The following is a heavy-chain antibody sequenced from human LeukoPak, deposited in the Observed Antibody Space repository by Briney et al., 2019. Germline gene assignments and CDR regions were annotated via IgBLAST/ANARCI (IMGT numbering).Heavy chain of an antibody. V-gene: IGHV7-4-1*02. CDR3: ARDEVWFGEGNWFDP. CDR2: INTNTGKP. J-gene: IGHJ5*02. Sequence: ASVKVSCKASGYTVTTYAMNWVRHAPGQGLEWMGCINTNTGKPTYAQGFTGRFVFSFDTSASTTYLQISSLEAEDTAVYYCARDEVWFGEGNWFDPWGQGNLVIVSS. D-gene: IGHD3-10*01. CDR1: GYTVTTYA.